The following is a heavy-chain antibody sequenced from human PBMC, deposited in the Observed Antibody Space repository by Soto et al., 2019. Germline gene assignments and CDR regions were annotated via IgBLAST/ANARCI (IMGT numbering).Heavy chain of an antibody. CDR1: GFTFSNFA. J-gene: IGHJ6*02. Sequence: GVSRRLSCAACGFTFSNFAIHWVRQAPGKGLEWVAVISYNGGNKYYADSVKGRFTISRDNSKNTLYLQMNSLRIEDTGVYYCAREGYDFWCSFPGVVVDVWRQGTTVTVSS. D-gene: IGHD3-3*01. V-gene: IGHV3-30-3*01. CDR3: AREGYDFWCSFPGVVVDV. CDR2: ISYNGGNK.